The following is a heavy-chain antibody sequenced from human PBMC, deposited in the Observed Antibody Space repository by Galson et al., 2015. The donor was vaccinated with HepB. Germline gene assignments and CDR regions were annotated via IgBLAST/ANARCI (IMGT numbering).Heavy chain of an antibody. CDR1: GFTFSSYA. D-gene: IGHD6-13*01. CDR3: ARDRSPIAAAGKSFDY. Sequence: SLRLSCAAPGFTFSSYAMHWVRQAPGKGLEWVAVISYDGSNKYYADSVKGRFTISRDNAKNSLHLQMNSLRAEDTAVYYCARDRSPIAAAGKSFDYWGQGTLVTVSS. CDR2: ISYDGSNK. J-gene: IGHJ4*02. V-gene: IGHV3-30-3*01.